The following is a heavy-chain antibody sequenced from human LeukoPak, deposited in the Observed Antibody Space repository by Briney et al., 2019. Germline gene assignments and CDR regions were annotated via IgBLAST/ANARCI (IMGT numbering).Heavy chain of an antibody. V-gene: IGHV3-30*18. Sequence: GGSLRLSCTASGFTFSSYGMHWVCQAPGKGLEWVAVISYDGSNKYYADSVKGRFTISRDNSKNTLYLQMNSLRAEDTAVYYCAKDHVRTTMIVVVIGGGFDYWGQGTLVTVSS. CDR3: AKDHVRTTMIVVVIGGGFDY. D-gene: IGHD3-22*01. CDR2: ISYDGSNK. J-gene: IGHJ4*02. CDR1: GFTFSSYG.